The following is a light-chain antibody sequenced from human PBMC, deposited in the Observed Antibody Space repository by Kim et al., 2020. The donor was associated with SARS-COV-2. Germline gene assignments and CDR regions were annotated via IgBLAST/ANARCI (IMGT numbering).Light chain of an antibody. V-gene: IGLV4-69*01. CDR2: LNSDGSL. J-gene: IGLJ2*01. CDR3: QSWGTVNVV. CDR1: SGHRRYA. Sequence: ASVKLTGTRSSGHRRYAIAWHQQQPDRAPLYLMKLNSDGSLSKGHGVPDRFSGASCGAGRYVTISSRQSKGEGDNYCQSWGTVNVVFGGGTQLTVL.